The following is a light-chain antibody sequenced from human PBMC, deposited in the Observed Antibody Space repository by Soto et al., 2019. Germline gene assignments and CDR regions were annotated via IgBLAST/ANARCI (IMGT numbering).Light chain of an antibody. V-gene: IGKV3-20*01. CDR2: GAS. J-gene: IGKJ1*01. Sequence: EIGLTQSPGTLSLSPGDRATLSCRASQSVTSNYLAWYQQKPGQAPRLLIFGASTRAIGIPDRFRGSGSGTDFTLIISRLEPEDFAVYYCQQYAGSPWTFGQGTKVDIK. CDR1: QSVTSNY. CDR3: QQYAGSPWT.